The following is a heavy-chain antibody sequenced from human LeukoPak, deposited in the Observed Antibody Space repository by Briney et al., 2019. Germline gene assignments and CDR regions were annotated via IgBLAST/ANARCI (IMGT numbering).Heavy chain of an antibody. D-gene: IGHD4/OR15-4a*01. CDR2: ISGKSNSI. Sequence: GGSLRLSCAASGFTFSNYNMNWVRRAPGKGLEWVSSISGKSNSIYYAGSVKGRFTISRDNTKNSLYLQMNSLRAEDTAMYYCVRIPNGANFPNWFDPWGQGTLVTVSS. CDR1: GFTFSNYN. V-gene: IGHV3-21*01. J-gene: IGHJ5*02. CDR3: VRIPNGANFPNWFDP.